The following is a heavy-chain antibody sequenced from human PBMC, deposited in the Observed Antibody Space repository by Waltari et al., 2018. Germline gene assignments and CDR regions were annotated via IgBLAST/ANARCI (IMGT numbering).Heavy chain of an antibody. Sequence: EVQLVESGGGLVQPGGSLRLSCAASGFTFSSYSMNWVRQAPGKGLEWVSYISSSSRTIYYADSVKGRFTISRDNAKNSLYLQMNSLRAEDTAVYYCARDRNFYGYSYGTFDYWGQGTLVSVSS. CDR1: GFTFSSYS. J-gene: IGHJ4*02. CDR2: ISSSSRTI. D-gene: IGHD5-18*01. V-gene: IGHV3-48*04. CDR3: ARDRNFYGYSYGTFDY.